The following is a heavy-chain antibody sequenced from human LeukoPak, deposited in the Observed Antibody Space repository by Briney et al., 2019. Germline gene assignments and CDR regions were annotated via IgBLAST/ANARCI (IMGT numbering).Heavy chain of an antibody. CDR2: IYRGGST. Sequence: GGPLRLSCAASGFTVSSNSMSWVRQAPGKGLECVSLIYRGGSTYHTDSVKGRFTISRDTSKNTLYLQMNSLRGEDTAVYYCARVNDYYGNHFDYWGQGTLVTVSS. CDR3: ARVNDYYGNHFDY. CDR1: GFTVSSNS. J-gene: IGHJ4*02. D-gene: IGHD3-10*01. V-gene: IGHV3-66*01.